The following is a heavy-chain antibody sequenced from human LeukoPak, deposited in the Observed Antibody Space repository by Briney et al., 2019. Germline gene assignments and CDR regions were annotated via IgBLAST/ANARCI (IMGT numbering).Heavy chain of an antibody. J-gene: IGHJ3*02. D-gene: IGHD5-12*01. CDR2: FDPEDGEA. CDR3: ATYSGYALHDAFDI. CDR1: GYTFTGYY. Sequence: ASVKVSCKASGYTFTGYYMHWVRQAPGKGLEWMGGFDPEDGEAIYAQKFQGRVTMTEDTSTDTAYMELSSLRSEDTAVYYCATYSGYALHDAFDIWGQGTMVTVSS. V-gene: IGHV1-24*01.